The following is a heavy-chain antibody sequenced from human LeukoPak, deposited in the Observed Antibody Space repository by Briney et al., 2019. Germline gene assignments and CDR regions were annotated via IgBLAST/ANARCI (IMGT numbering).Heavy chain of an antibody. J-gene: IGHJ5*02. CDR2: INHSGST. Sequence: SETLSLTCAVYGGSFSGYYWSWIRQPPGKGLEWIGEINHSGSTNYNPSLKSRVTISVDTSKNQFSLKLSSVTAADTAVYYCARGKLRYFDSLNWFHPGGQGTLVTVSS. CDR3: ARGKLRYFDSLNWFHP. CDR1: GGSFSGYY. D-gene: IGHD3-9*01. V-gene: IGHV4-34*01.